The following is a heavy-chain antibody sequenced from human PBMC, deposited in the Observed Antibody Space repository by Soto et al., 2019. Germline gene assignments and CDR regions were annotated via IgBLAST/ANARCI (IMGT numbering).Heavy chain of an antibody. V-gene: IGHV3-23*01. Sequence: EVHLLENGGGLVQPGGSLRLSCVVSGSTFSSDGMSWVRQATGRGLEWVSGISDSGGSTYYADSVKGRFTISRDNAKNTLYLQMKSLRVEDTALYYCAKDGGWSLAVAGLFDYWGPGTQVTVSS. CDR1: GSTFSSDG. D-gene: IGHD6-19*01. J-gene: IGHJ4*02. CDR2: ISDSGGST. CDR3: AKDGGWSLAVAGLFDY.